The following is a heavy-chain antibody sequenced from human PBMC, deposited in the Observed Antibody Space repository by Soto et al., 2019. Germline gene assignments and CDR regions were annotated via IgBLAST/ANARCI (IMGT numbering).Heavy chain of an antibody. CDR3: ARGVGDRYDGNGYLGRH. V-gene: IGHV3-74*01. CDR2: IKSDGSGT. CDR1: GFPFSSYW. D-gene: IGHD3-22*01. J-gene: IGHJ4*02. Sequence: EVQLVESGGGLVQPGESLTLSCEASGFPFSSYWMHWVRQAPGKGLVWVSRIKSDGSGTYYADSVQDRFTISRDNARNTLYLQMNSLRVEDTAVYFCARGVGDRYDGNGYLGRHWGQGTLVTVSS.